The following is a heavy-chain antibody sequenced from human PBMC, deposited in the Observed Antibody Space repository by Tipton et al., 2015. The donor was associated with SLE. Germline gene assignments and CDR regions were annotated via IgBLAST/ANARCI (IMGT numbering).Heavy chain of an antibody. V-gene: IGHV4-34*01. CDR3: ARGKGNSSGWGHY. D-gene: IGHD6-19*01. CDR1: GGSFSGYS. Sequence: TLSLTCAVYGGSFSGYSWTWIRQMPGRGLEWIGEIDHGGSTNYNPSLKTRVTMSVDTSKKQFSLKLGSVTAADTAVYYCARGKGNSSGWGHYWGQGTLVTVSS. J-gene: IGHJ4*02. CDR2: IDHGGST.